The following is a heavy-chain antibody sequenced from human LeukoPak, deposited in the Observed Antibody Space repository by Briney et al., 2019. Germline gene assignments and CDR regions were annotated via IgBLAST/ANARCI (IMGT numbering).Heavy chain of an antibody. J-gene: IGHJ6*02. V-gene: IGHV3-30*18. CDR1: GFTFSSYG. CDR2: ISYDGSNK. Sequence: GGSLRLSCAASGFTFSSYGMHWVRQAPGKRLEWVAVISYDGSNKYYADSVKGRFTISRDNSKNTLYLQMNSLRAEDTAVYYCAKDQGSSWYTFYYYYGMDVWGQGTTVTVSS. CDR3: AKDQGSSWYTFYYYYGMDV. D-gene: IGHD6-13*01.